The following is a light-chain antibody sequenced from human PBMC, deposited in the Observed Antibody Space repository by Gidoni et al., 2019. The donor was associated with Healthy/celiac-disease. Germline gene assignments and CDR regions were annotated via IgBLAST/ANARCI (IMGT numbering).Light chain of an antibody. J-gene: IGLJ3*02. V-gene: IGLV3-1*01. CDR2: QDS. CDR1: KLGDKY. CDR3: QAWDSSTWV. Sequence: SYELTQPPSVSVSPGQTACITCSGDKLGDKYACWYQQKPGQSPVLVIYQDSKRPSGIPERFSGSNSGNTATLTISGTQAMDEADYYCQAWDSSTWVFGGGTKLTVL.